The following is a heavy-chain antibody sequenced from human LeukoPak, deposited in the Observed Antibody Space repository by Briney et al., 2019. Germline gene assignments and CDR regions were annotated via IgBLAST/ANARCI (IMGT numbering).Heavy chain of an antibody. Sequence: PGGSLRLSCAASGFTFNDYYMSWIRQAPGKGLEWLSYISSSGSTVYYVDSVKGRFTISRDNAKNSLYLQMNSLRAEDTAMYYCGRGHWGPDYWGQGTLVTVSS. CDR2: ISSSGSTV. D-gene: IGHD7-27*01. CDR1: GFTFNDYY. J-gene: IGHJ4*02. CDR3: GRGHWGPDY. V-gene: IGHV3-11*04.